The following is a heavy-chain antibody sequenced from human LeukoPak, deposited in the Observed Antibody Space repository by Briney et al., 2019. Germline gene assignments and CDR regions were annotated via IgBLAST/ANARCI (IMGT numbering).Heavy chain of an antibody. D-gene: IGHD6-19*01. Sequence: SETLSLTCAVYGGSFSGYYWSWIRQPPGKGLEWTGEINHSGSTNYNPSLKSRVTISVDTSKNQFSLKLSSVTAADTAVYYCAALSSGSGWYYFDYWGQGTLVTVSS. CDR1: GGSFSGYY. CDR2: INHSGST. J-gene: IGHJ4*02. CDR3: AALSSGSGWYYFDY. V-gene: IGHV4-34*01.